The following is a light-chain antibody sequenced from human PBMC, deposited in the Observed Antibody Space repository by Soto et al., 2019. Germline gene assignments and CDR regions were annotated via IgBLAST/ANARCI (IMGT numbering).Light chain of an antibody. CDR1: QNISSN. CDR2: GAS. CDR3: QQPNNWRQWT. Sequence: EIVRTQSPATLSVSPGERANLSCRASQNISSNLAWYQQKPGQDPRLLISGASTRATGTPARCSGSGSGSEITLTISTLQSEAFAVYYCQQPNNWRQWTFGQGTQVQIK. V-gene: IGKV3-15*01. J-gene: IGKJ1*01.